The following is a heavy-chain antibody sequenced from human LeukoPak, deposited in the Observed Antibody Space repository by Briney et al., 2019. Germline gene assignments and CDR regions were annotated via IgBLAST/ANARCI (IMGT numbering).Heavy chain of an antibody. CDR2: INAGNGNT. CDR3: ARPGRGGYDFYYYGMDV. D-gene: IGHD5-12*01. V-gene: IGHV1-3*01. J-gene: IGHJ6*02. Sequence: ASVKVSCKASGYTFTSYAMHWVRQAPGQRLEWMGWINAGNGNTKYSQKFQGRVTITADESTSTAYMELSSLRSEDTAVYYCARPGRGGYDFYYYGMDVWGQGTTVTVSS. CDR1: GYTFTSYA.